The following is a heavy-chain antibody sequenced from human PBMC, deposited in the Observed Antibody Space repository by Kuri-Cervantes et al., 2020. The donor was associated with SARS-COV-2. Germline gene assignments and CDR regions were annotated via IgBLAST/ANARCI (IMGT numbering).Heavy chain of an antibody. J-gene: IGHJ6*02. CDR3: VKDLGITMVRGVIIDYYYYGMDV. CDR2: ISSNGGST. Sequence: ETLSLTCAVYGGSFSDYYWSWVRQAPGKGLEYVSAISSNGGSTYYADSVKGRFTISRDNSKNTLYLQMSSLRAEDTAVYYCVKDLGITMVRGVIIDYYYYGMDVWGQGTTVTVSS. D-gene: IGHD3-10*01. CDR1: GGSFSDYY. V-gene: IGHV3-64D*09.